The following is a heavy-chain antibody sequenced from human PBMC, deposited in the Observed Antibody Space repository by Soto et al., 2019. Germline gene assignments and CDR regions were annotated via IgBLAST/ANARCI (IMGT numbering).Heavy chain of an antibody. V-gene: IGHV3-48*02. Sequence: GGSLRLSCAASGFTFSSYSMNWVRPAPGKGLEWVSYISSSSSTIYYADSVKGRFTISRDNAKNSLYLQMNSLRDEDTAVYYCARYIGDFWSGYYYYYGMDVWGQGTTVTVSS. D-gene: IGHD3-3*01. CDR2: ISSSSSTI. CDR3: ARYIGDFWSGYYYYYGMDV. J-gene: IGHJ6*02. CDR1: GFTFSSYS.